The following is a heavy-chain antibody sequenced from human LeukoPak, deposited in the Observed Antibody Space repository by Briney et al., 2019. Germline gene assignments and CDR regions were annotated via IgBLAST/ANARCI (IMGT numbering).Heavy chain of an antibody. CDR2: FDPEDGET. Sequence: ASVTVSCKVSGYTLTELSMHWVRQAPGKGLEWMGGFDPEDGETIYAQKFQGRVTMTEDTSTDTAYMELSSLRSEDTAVYYCAPAGPFGYQLQHWGQGTLVTVSS. V-gene: IGHV1-24*01. CDR3: APAGPFGYQLQH. CDR1: GYTLTELS. D-gene: IGHD2-2*01. J-gene: IGHJ4*02.